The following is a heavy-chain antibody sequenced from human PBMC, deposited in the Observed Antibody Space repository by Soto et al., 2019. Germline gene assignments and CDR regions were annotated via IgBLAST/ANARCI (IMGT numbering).Heavy chain of an antibody. Sequence: QVQLQESGPGLVKPSETLSLTCTVSGGSISSYYWSWIRQPAGKGLERIGRIYTSGSTNYNPSLKSRVTMSVDTSKNQFSLKLSSVTAADTAVYYCAREGYCSSTSCYFYGMDVWGQGTTVTVSS. CDR2: IYTSGST. D-gene: IGHD2-2*01. CDR1: GGSISSYY. J-gene: IGHJ6*02. V-gene: IGHV4-4*07. CDR3: AREGYCSSTSCYFYGMDV.